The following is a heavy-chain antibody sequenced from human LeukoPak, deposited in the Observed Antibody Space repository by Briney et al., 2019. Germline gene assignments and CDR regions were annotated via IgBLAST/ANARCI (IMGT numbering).Heavy chain of an antibody. V-gene: IGHV4-38-2*02. CDR2: ISYNGIT. CDR1: GYSIISGFS. J-gene: IGHJ5*02. D-gene: IGHD3-16*01. CDR3: AREGAVPGIDP. Sequence: PSETLSLTCTVSGYSIISGFSWGWFRQSPGKVLEWLGAISYNGITDYNPSLKSRVTISRDTSKNQFSLWLTSVTAADTALYYRAREGAVPGIDPWGQGTLVTVSS.